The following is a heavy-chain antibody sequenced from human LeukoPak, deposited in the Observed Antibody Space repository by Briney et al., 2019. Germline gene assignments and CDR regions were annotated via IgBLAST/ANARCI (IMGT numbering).Heavy chain of an antibody. CDR3: ARDGSSGWYSDFDY. CDR1: GGSISSSNW. CDR2: IYHSGST. V-gene: IGHV4-4*02. J-gene: IGHJ4*02. Sequence: SGTLSLTCAVSGGSISSSNWWSWVRQPPGKGLEWIGEIYHSGSTNYNPSLKSRLTISVDPSKNQFSLKLTSVTAADTAVYYCARDGSSGWYSDFDYWGQGILVTVSS. D-gene: IGHD6-19*01.